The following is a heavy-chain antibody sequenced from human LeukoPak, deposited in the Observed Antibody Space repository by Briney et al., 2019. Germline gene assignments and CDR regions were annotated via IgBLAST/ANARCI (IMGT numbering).Heavy chain of an antibody. J-gene: IGHJ6*03. CDR1: GFTFSSYW. CDR2: IKQDGSEK. D-gene: IGHD6-13*01. Sequence: GGSLRLSCAASGFTFSSYWMSWVRQAPGKGLEWVANIKQDGSEKYYVDSVKGRFTISRDNAKNSLYLQMNSLRAEDTAVYYCARVEGSSWSYYYYYYMDVWGKGTTVTVSS. V-gene: IGHV3-7*01. CDR3: ARVEGSSWSYYYYYYMDV.